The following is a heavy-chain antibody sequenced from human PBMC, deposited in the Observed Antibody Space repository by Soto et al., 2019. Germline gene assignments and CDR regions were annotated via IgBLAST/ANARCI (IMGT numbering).Heavy chain of an antibody. D-gene: IGHD6-6*01. CDR2: INGDGSST. J-gene: IGHJ3*02. Sequence: GGSLRLSCAASGFTFRRYWMHWVRQASGKGLVWVSRINGDGSSTSYADSVKGRFTISRDNAKNTLYLQMNSLRAEDTAVYYCVSLVKRPHTVFEIWGQGTMVPVS. CDR1: GFTFRRYW. V-gene: IGHV3-74*01. CDR3: VSLVKRPHTVFEI.